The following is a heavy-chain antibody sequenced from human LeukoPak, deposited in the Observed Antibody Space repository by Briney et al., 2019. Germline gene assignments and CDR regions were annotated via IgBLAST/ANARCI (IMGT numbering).Heavy chain of an antibody. CDR1: GFTFSSYR. D-gene: IGHD2-21*01. CDR2: ISTSSSTI. J-gene: IGHJ3*02. V-gene: IGHV3-48*01. CDR3: ARESLGGGDDAFDI. Sequence: PGGSLRLSCAASGFTFSSYRMNWVRQAPGKGLEWVSYISTSSSTIYYTDSVRGRFTISRDNAKNSLYLQMNSLRAEDTAVYYCARESLGGGDDAFDIWGQGTMVTVSS.